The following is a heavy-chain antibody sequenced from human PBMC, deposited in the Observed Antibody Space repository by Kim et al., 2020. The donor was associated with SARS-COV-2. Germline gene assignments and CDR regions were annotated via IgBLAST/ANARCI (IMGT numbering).Heavy chain of an antibody. CDR2: IYHRGIT. J-gene: IGHJ5*02. CDR1: GDSITNINW. D-gene: IGHD6-6*01. Sequence: SETLSLTCGVSGDSITNINWWTWVRQPPGKGLEWIGEIYHRGITNYNPSVKSRVTMSVDKSKSQFSLRLTSVTAADTAVYFCARCLGESSSFSFDAWGQGTLVTVSS. V-gene: IGHV4-4*02. CDR3: ARCLGESSSFSFDA.